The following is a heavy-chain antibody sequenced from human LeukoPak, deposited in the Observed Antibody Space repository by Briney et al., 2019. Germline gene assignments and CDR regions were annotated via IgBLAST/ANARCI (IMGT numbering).Heavy chain of an antibody. Sequence: ASVKVSCKVSGYTLTELSMHLVRQAPGRGLEWMGGFDPEDGETIYAQKFQGRVTMTEDTSTDTAYMQLSSLRSEDTAVYYCARVRYDYGDYMGDYWGQGTLVTVSS. CDR2: FDPEDGET. CDR3: ARVRYDYGDYMGDY. V-gene: IGHV1-24*01. J-gene: IGHJ4*02. CDR1: GYTLTELS. D-gene: IGHD4-17*01.